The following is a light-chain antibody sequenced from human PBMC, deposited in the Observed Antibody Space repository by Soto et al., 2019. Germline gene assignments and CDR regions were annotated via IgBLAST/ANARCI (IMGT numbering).Light chain of an antibody. J-gene: IGKJ1*01. CDR2: GAA. CDR3: QQYNNWPPA. CDR1: QSISGN. Sequence: EIVMTQSPATLSVSPGERATLSCRTSQSISGNLAWYQQKPGQAPRLLIYGAATRATGIPARFSGGGSGTAFTLTISSLQSEDFAVYSCQQYNNWPPAFGQGTQVEIK. V-gene: IGKV3-15*01.